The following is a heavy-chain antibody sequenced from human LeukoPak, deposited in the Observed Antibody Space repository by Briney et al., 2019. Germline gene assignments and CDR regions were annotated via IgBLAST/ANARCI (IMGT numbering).Heavy chain of an antibody. CDR2: IGFDEKKK. CDR1: GFTFGNYG. J-gene: IGHJ4*02. V-gene: IGHV3-33*01. Sequence: GGSLRLSCAASGFTFGNYGMHWVRQVPGKGLEWVAVIGFDEKKKYYVDSVKGRFTISRDNAKNSLYLQMNSLRAEDTAVYYCARGQYYYDSSGYYYAAEPFDYWGQGTLVTVSS. D-gene: IGHD3-22*01. CDR3: ARGQYYYDSSGYYYAAEPFDY.